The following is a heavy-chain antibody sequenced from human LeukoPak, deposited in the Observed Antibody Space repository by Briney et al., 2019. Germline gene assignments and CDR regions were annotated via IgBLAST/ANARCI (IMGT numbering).Heavy chain of an antibody. CDR3: ARRRNRVRAGYYYYGMDV. D-gene: IGHD1-14*01. CDR2: INHSGST. V-gene: IGHV4-34*01. Sequence: SETLSLTCAVYGGSFSGYYWSWIRQPPGKGLEWIGEINHSGSTNYNPSLKSRVTISVDTSKNQFSLKLSSVTAADTAVYYCARRRNRVRAGYYYYGMDVWGQGTTVIVSS. J-gene: IGHJ6*02. CDR1: GGSFSGYY.